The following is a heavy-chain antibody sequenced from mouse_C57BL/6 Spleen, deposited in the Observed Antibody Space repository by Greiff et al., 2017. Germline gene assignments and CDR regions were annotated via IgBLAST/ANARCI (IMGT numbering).Heavy chain of an antibody. D-gene: IGHD2-1*01. CDR3: ARHYGNYVGYFDV. J-gene: IGHJ1*03. CDR1: GYTFTSYW. V-gene: IGHV1-59*01. CDR2: IDPSDSYT. Sequence: VQLQQPGAELVRPGTSVKLSCKASGYTFTSYWMHWVKQRPGQGLEWIGVIDPSDSYTNYNQKFKGKATLTVDTSSSTAYMQLSSLTSEDSAVYYCARHYGNYVGYFDVWGTGTTVIVSS.